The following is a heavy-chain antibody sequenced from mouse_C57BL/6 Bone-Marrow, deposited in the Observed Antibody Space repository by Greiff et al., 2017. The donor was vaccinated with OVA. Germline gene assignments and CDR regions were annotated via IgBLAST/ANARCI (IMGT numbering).Heavy chain of an antibody. V-gene: IGHV1-82*01. CDR1: GYAFSSSW. CDR3: ARESDLYFDV. J-gene: IGHJ1*03. CDR2: IYPGDGDT. Sequence: QVQLQQSGPELVKPGASVKISCKASGYAFSSSWMNWVKQRPGKGLEWIGRIYPGDGDTNYNGKFKGKATLTADKSSSTAYMQLSSLTSADSAVYFCARESDLYFDVWGTGTTVTVSS.